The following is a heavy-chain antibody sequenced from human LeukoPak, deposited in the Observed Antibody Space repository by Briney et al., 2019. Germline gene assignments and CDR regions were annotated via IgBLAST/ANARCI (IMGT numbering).Heavy chain of an antibody. CDR1: GFRFNTSA. CDR3: AKLYPDVGG. CDR2: IPYDGFNT. Sequence: GGSLRLSCAASGFRFNTSAMTWVRQAPGKGLEWVSTIPYDGFNTYYADSVKGRFIISRDNSKNTLFLQMNSLRAEDTAVYYCAKLYPDVGGWGQGTLVTVSS. V-gene: IGHV3-23*01. J-gene: IGHJ4*02. D-gene: IGHD2-8*01.